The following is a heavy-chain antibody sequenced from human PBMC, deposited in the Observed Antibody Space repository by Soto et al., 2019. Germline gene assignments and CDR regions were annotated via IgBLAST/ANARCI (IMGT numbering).Heavy chain of an antibody. J-gene: IGHJ4*02. CDR2: ISGSGDIT. Sequence: EVQLLESGGGLVQPGGSLRLSCAVSGLSFSNSAMTWVRQPPGKGLEWVSGISGSGDITYNTDSVKGRFAISRDTSKNVVYVQMRSLRAEDTAVYYCAKVPQWVLRYHDWFFDYWGQGTLVTVSS. CDR1: GLSFSNSA. D-gene: IGHD3-9*01. CDR3: AKVPQWVLRYHDWFFDY. V-gene: IGHV3-23*01.